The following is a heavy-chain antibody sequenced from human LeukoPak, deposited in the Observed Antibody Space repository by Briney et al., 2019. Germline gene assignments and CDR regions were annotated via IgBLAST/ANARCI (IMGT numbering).Heavy chain of an antibody. V-gene: IGHV3-7*05. CDR3: ATERGNYFEY. D-gene: IGHD3-10*01. Sequence: PGGSLRLSCAASGFTFSKYWMSWVRQAPGKGLEWVANIRQDGSEKYYVDSVKGRFINSRDNAKNLLYLQMNSLRAEDTAVYYCATERGNYFEYWGQGTLVTVSP. CDR2: IRQDGSEK. J-gene: IGHJ4*02. CDR1: GFTFSKYW.